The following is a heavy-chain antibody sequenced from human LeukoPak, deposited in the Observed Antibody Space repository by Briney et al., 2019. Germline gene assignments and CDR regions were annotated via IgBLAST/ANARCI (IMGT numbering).Heavy chain of an antibody. V-gene: IGHV4-30-4*01. D-gene: IGHD3-3*01. Sequence: SGTLSLTCTVSGGSISSGDFYWSWIRQPPGKGLEWIGYIYYSGSTYYNPSLKSRVTISVDTSKNQFSLKLSSVTAADTAVYYCAREQVIFGAVPGDYYYYYAMDVWGQGTTVTVSS. CDR1: GGSISSGDFY. J-gene: IGHJ6*02. CDR2: IYYSGST. CDR3: AREQVIFGAVPGDYYYYYAMDV.